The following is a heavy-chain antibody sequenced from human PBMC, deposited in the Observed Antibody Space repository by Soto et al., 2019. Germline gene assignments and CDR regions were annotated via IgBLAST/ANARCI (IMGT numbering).Heavy chain of an antibody. CDR2: INSNNGAT. CDR3: ARKKQLWSHYGLDF. V-gene: IGHV1-2*02. Sequence: QVHLVQSGAEVKKPGASVKVSCKTSGYTFSGYYMNWVRQAPGQGREWMGWINSNNGATHYAQKFQGRVTMTRDTSVSTVYMELSTLTSDDTAVYFCARKKQLWSHYGLDFWGQGTMVTVSS. J-gene: IGHJ3*01. CDR1: GYTFSGYY. D-gene: IGHD3-10*01.